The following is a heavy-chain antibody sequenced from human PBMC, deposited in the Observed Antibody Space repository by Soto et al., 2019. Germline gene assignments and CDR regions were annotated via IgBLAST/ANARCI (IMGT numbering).Heavy chain of an antibody. CDR2: LSGSGRST. D-gene: IGHD1-20*01. CDR3: AKRPLTVGFQGTLGAFDF. V-gene: IGHV3-23*01. CDR1: GFTFSTYG. Sequence: EVQVLESGGGLVQPGGSLRLSCAASGFTFSTYGMSWVRQAPGKGLEWVSDLSGSGRSTYYTDSVKGRFTISRDNSKNTLYLQMHTLRADDTAFYYCAKRPLTVGFQGTLGAFDFWGRGTMVTVSS. J-gene: IGHJ3*01.